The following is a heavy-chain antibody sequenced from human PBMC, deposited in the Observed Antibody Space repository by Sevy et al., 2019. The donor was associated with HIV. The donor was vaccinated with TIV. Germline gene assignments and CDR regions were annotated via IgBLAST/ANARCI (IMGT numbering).Heavy chain of an antibody. D-gene: IGHD6-19*01. J-gene: IGHJ4*02. CDR2: ISYDGSAK. CDR3: ARDAGYSTAWYPGY. Sequence: GGSLRLSCAASGFTFSTHGMHWLRQAPGKGLEWVAVISYDGSAKYYEDSVKGRFTISRDNSKNTLYLQMNGLRAEDTALYYCARDAGYSTAWYPGYWGQGTLVTVSS. CDR1: GFTFSTHG. V-gene: IGHV3-30*03.